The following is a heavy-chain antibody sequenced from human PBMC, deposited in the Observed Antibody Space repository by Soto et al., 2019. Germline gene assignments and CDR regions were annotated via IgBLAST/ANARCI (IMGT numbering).Heavy chain of an antibody. CDR2: INPSGGST. J-gene: IGHJ5*02. D-gene: IGHD3-22*01. V-gene: IGHV1-46*01. Sequence: ASVKVSCKASGYTFTSYYMHWVRQAPGQGLEWMGIINPSGGSTSYAQKFQGRVTMTRDTSTSTVYMELSSLRSEDTAVYYCARDPVDAYYDSSGYYYVINWFDPWGQGTLVTVSS. CDR3: ARDPVDAYYDSSGYYYVINWFDP. CDR1: GYTFTSYY.